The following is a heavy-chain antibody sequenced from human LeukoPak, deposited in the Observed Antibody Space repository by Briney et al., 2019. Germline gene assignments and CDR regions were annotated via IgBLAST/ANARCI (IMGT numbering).Heavy chain of an antibody. J-gene: IGHJ4*02. D-gene: IGHD6-13*01. CDR2: IYDSGNT. Sequence: SETLSLTCTVSGGSISSSAYSWGWIRQPPGKGLDWIGNIYDSGNTYYNPSLKSRVTISVDTSRNQFSLKLNSVTAADTAVYYCARQYGPGYSSTWYFDYWGLGTLVTVSS. V-gene: IGHV4-39*01. CDR1: GGSISSSAYS. CDR3: ARQYGPGYSSTWYFDY.